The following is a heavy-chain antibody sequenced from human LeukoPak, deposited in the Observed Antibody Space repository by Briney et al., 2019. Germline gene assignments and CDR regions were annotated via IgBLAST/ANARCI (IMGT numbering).Heavy chain of an antibody. CDR3: ARTLTGGRGGYFDY. J-gene: IGHJ4*02. D-gene: IGHD3-9*01. Sequence: ASVKVSCKASGSTFTGYYIHWVRQAPGQGLEWMGWIIPNSGGTNYAQRFQGWVTMTRDTSISTAYMELTSLRSDDTALYYCARTLTGGRGGYFDYWGQGTLVTVSS. CDR2: IIPNSGGT. CDR1: GSTFTGYY. V-gene: IGHV1-2*04.